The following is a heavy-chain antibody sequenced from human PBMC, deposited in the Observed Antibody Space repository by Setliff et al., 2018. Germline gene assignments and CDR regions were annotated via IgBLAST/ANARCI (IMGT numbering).Heavy chain of an antibody. J-gene: IGHJ4*02. CDR2: IKQDGSEK. CDR1: GFTFSSYW. D-gene: IGHD5-18*01. V-gene: IGHV3-7*01. CDR3: AREYSYGSRYFDY. Sequence: GGSLRLSCAASGFTFSSYWMSWVRQAPGKGLEWVANIKQDGSEKYYVDSVKGRFTISRDNAKNLLYLQMNSLRAEDTAVYYCAREYSYGSRYFDYWGQGTLVTVSS.